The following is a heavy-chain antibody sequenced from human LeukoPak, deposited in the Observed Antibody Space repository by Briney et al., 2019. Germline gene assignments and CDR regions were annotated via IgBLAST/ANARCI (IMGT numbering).Heavy chain of an antibody. Sequence: GGSLRLSCAASGFSVGSNYMTWVRQAPGKGLEWVSAISGSGGSTYYADSVKGRFTISRDNSKNTLYLQVNSLRAEDTAVYYCAKELKGGPDDYWGQGTLVTVSS. CDR1: GFSVGSNY. V-gene: IGHV3-23*01. D-gene: IGHD3-16*01. J-gene: IGHJ4*02. CDR3: AKELKGGPDDY. CDR2: ISGSGGST.